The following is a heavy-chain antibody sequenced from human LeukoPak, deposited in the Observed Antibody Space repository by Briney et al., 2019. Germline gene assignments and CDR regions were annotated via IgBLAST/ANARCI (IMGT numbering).Heavy chain of an antibody. V-gene: IGHV3-21*01. Sequence: PGGSLRLSCAASGFTFSSYTMNWVRQAPGKGLEWVSSISSGSSYKNYVDSMKGRFTISRDNAKNSLYLQMNSLRAEDTAVYYCARDTAAGSTPWGQGTLVTVSS. CDR2: ISSGSSYK. CDR3: ARDTAAGSTP. CDR1: GFTFSSYT. D-gene: IGHD3-10*01. J-gene: IGHJ5*02.